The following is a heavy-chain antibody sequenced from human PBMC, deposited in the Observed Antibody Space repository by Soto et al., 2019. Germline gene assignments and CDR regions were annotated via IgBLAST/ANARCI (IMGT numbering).Heavy chain of an antibody. D-gene: IGHD1-26*01. Sequence: PGGSLSISSAASEFTFSSHGMHWIRPTPGKGLEWVAVIWYDGSNKYYADSVKGRFTISRDNSKNTLYLQLNSLRADDPAVYYWATWGLLPHSLTYYDDWGQGTLVTVSS. CDR1: EFTFSSHG. J-gene: IGHJ4*02. V-gene: IGHV3-33*01. CDR3: ATWGLLPHSLTYYDD. CDR2: IWYDGSNK.